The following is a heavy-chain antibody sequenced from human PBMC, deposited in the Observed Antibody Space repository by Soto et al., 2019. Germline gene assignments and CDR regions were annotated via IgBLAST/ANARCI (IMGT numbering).Heavy chain of an antibody. CDR1: GFTFSNYE. D-gene: IGHD4-17*01. CDR2: ISSDGNNK. J-gene: IGHJ4*02. V-gene: IGHV3-30*18. CDR3: ANTYGDYSHYFDY. Sequence: ESGGGVVQPGRSLRLSCAVSGFTFSNYEMHWVRQAPGKGLEWVALISSDGNNKYYADSVTGRFTISRDNSKNTLYLQANSLRAEDTAVYYCANTYGDYSHYFDYWGQGTLVTVSS.